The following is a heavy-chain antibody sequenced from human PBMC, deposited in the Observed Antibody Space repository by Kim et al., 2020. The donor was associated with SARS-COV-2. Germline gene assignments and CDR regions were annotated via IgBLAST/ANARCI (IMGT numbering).Heavy chain of an antibody. Sequence: TTYGQNLQDRVTMTTDTSTNTVYMELRSLRSYDTAVYYCARHIQTATAFDYWGQGTLVTVSS. CDR2: T. V-gene: IGHV1-18*01. D-gene: IGHD6-13*01. CDR3: ARHIQTATAFDY. J-gene: IGHJ4*02.